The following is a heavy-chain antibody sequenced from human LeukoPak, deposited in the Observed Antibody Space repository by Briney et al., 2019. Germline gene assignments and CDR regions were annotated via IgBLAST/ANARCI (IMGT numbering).Heavy chain of an antibody. V-gene: IGHV7-4-1*02. CDR1: GYTFTSYA. Sequence: GASVKVSCKASGYTFTSYAMNWVRQAPGQGLEWMGWINTYTGNPTYAQGFTGRFVFSLDTSVSTAYLQISSLKAEDTAVYYCARAGSSIHEIGYSGYGNWFDPWGQGTLVTVSS. D-gene: IGHD5-12*01. CDR2: INTYTGNP. J-gene: IGHJ5*02. CDR3: ARAGSSIHEIGYSGYGNWFDP.